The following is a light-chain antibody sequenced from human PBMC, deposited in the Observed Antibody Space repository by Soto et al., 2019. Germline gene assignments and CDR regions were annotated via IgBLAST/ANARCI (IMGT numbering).Light chain of an antibody. CDR3: QQHSNWPRT. V-gene: IGKV3-11*01. Sequence: ETVLTQSPATLSLSPGERATLSCRASQSINTYLAWYQQKPGQGPRLLIYDATYRATGIPARFSGSGSGTDFTLTISSLEPEDFAVYYCQQHSNWPRTFGQGTRWIS. CDR2: DAT. CDR1: QSINTY. J-gene: IGKJ1*01.